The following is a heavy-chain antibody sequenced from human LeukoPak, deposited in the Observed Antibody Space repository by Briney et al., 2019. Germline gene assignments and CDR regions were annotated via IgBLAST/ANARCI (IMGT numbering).Heavy chain of an antibody. CDR2: IYTSGST. J-gene: IGHJ6*02. CDR1: GGSISSGSYY. Sequence: SETLSLTCTVSGGSISSGSYYWSWIRQPAGKGLEWIGRIYTSGSTNYNPSLKSRVTISVDTSKNQFSLKLSSVTAADTAVYYCARALLGRSGWYLKYYYYGMDVWGQGTTVTVSS. D-gene: IGHD6-19*01. CDR3: ARALLGRSGWYLKYYYYGMDV. V-gene: IGHV4-61*02.